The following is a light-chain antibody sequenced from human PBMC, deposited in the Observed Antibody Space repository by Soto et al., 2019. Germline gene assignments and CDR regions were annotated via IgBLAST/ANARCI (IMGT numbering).Light chain of an antibody. V-gene: IGKV1-39*01. CDR1: QSIRSY. J-gene: IGKJ2*01. CDR2: AAS. CDR3: QQTFRSPYT. Sequence: EIPMTQSPPSLSASPGDTITITCRTSQSIRSYLNWYQEKSGTAPRLQIYAASTLQDGVPSRFTGSVSGTYFTLTISSLRPDDVATYFCQQTFRSPYTFGQGTKLEI.